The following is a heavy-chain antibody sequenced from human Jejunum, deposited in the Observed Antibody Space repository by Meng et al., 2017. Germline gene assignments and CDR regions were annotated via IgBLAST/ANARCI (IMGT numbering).Heavy chain of an antibody. CDR3: ARDLRHGTPDSLDI. Sequence: GESLQISCSASGFSVSSNLMSWVRQAPGKGLEWVSILYSDDTTYYGDSVKGRFAMYRDNSKNTLYLQLNSVRAEDTAVYYCARDLRHGTPDSLDIWGQGTGVT. CDR2: LYSDDTT. D-gene: IGHD1-26*01. J-gene: IGHJ3*02. V-gene: IGHV3-66*02. CDR1: GFSVSSNL.